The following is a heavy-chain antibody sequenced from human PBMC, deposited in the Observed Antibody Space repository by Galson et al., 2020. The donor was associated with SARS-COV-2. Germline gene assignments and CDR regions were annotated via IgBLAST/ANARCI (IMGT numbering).Heavy chain of an antibody. CDR3: ARRRDYINPNWFDP. CDR1: GFTFSTYG. J-gene: IGHJ5*02. CDR2: IQIEGINK. V-gene: IGHV3-30*02. D-gene: IGHD4-4*01. Sequence: GGSLRLSCAASGFTFSTYGMHWVRQAPGKGLEWVVFIQIEGINKYYADSVKGRFTISRDNSKDTLYLQMNSLRAEDTAVYYCARRRDYINPNWFDPWGQGTLVTVSS.